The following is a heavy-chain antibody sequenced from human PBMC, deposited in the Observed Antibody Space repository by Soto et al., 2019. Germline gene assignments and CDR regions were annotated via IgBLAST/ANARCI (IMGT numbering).Heavy chain of an antibody. CDR1: GGTFSSYT. D-gene: IGHD1-1*01. J-gene: IGHJ6*02. Sequence: QVQLVQSGAEVKKPGSSVKVSCKASGGTFSSYTISWVRQAPGQGLEWMGRNIPILGIANYAQKFQGRVTITADDSTSTAYRELSSLRSEDTAVYYCARDDWNDLGRDVWGRGTTVTVSS. CDR3: ARDDWNDLGRDV. V-gene: IGHV1-69*08. CDR2: NIPILGIA.